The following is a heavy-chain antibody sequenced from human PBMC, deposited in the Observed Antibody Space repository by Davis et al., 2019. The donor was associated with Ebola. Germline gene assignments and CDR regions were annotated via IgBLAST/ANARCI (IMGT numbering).Heavy chain of an antibody. CDR1: GFTFSSHG. CDR3: ARDPPESDYDFWSGNGMDV. J-gene: IGHJ6*04. D-gene: IGHD3-3*01. Sequence: GESLMISCAASGFTFSSHGMHWVRQAPGKGLEWVAVIWYDGNSKYYADSVKGRFTISRDKSKNTLYLQMNSLRAEDTAVYYCARDPPESDYDFWSGNGMDVWGKGTTVTVSS. CDR2: IWYDGNSK. V-gene: IGHV3-33*01.